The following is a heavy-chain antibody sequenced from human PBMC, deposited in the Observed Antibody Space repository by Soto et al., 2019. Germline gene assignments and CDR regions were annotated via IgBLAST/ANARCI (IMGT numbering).Heavy chain of an antibody. V-gene: IGHV3-30*18. D-gene: IGHD5-18*01. CDR2: ISYDGSNK. Sequence: PGGSLRLSCAASGFTFSSYGMHWVRQAPGKGLEWVAVISYDGSNKYYADSVKGRFTISRDNSKNTLYLQMNSLRAEDTAVYYCAKDFDGYSYGKFDYWGQGTLVTVSS. CDR1: GFTFSSYG. J-gene: IGHJ4*02. CDR3: AKDFDGYSYGKFDY.